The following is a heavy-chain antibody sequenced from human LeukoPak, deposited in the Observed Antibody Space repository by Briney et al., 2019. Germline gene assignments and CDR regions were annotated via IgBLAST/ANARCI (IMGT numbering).Heavy chain of an antibody. Sequence: PGGSLRLSCAASGFTFSSYAMHWVRQAPGKGLEYVSAISSNGGSTYYANSVKGRFTISRDNSKNTLYLQMGSLRAEDMAVYYCARDLHYYMDVWGKGTTVTVSS. CDR1: GFTFSSYA. J-gene: IGHJ6*03. V-gene: IGHV3-64*01. CDR3: ARDLHYYMDV. CDR2: ISSNGGST.